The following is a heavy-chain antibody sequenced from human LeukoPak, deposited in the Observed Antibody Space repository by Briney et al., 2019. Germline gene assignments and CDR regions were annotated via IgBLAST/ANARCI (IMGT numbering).Heavy chain of an antibody. CDR3: ARVTRWAGLNF. CDR1: GGSISSGDKY. V-gene: IGHV4-30-4*01. CDR2: IYYSGST. D-gene: IGHD2-21*02. Sequence: SETLSLTCNVSGGSISSGDKYWSWIRQPPGKGLEWIGYIYYSGSTYYNPSLKSRLTISVDTSENQFSLHLTSVTAADTAVYFCARVTRWAGLNFWGQGTLVTVSS. J-gene: IGHJ4*02.